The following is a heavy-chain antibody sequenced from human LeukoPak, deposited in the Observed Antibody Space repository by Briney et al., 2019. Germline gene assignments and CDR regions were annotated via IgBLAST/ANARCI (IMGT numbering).Heavy chain of an antibody. CDR1: GFTFSDYY. D-gene: IGHD1-26*01. Sequence: GGSLRLSCTASGFTFSDYYMSWIRQAPGKGLEWVSYISSSGSTIYYADSVKGRFTISRDNAKNSLYLQMNSLRAEDTAVYYCASLVGATTSDYWGQGTLVTVSS. CDR3: ASLVGATTSDY. CDR2: ISSSGSTI. J-gene: IGHJ4*02. V-gene: IGHV3-11*01.